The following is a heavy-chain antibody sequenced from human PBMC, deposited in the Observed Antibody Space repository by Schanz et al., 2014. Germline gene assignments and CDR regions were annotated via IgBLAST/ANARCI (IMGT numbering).Heavy chain of an antibody. J-gene: IGHJ4*02. V-gene: IGHV3-30*04. CDR1: GFTVRSYA. CDR2: ISNDGSNQ. Sequence: QVQLVESGGCVVQPGRSLRLSCAASGFTVRSYAMHWVRQAPGKGLEWVAAISNDGSNQYYTDSVKGRFTVSRDNSKNTVYLQMNSLRAEDTAVYYCAKEEAPPSLVDYWGQGTLVTVSS. CDR3: AKEEAPPSLVDY.